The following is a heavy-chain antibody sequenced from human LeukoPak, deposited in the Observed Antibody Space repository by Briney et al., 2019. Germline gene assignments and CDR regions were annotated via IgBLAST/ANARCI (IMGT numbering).Heavy chain of an antibody. CDR2: ISYDGSNK. J-gene: IGHJ4*02. CDR3: AKDVRYYYDSSGPFDY. CDR1: GFTFSSYG. D-gene: IGHD3-22*01. V-gene: IGHV3-30*18. Sequence: QTGGSLRLSCAASGFTFSSYGMHWFRQAPGKGLEWVAVISYDGSNKFYADSVKGRFTISRDNSKNTLYLQMNSLRAEDTAVYYCAKDVRYYYDSSGPFDYWGQGTLATVSS.